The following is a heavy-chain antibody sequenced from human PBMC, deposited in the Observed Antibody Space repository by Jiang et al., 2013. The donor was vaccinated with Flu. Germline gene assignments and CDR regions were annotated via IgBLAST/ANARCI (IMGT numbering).Heavy chain of an antibody. D-gene: IGHD3-10*01. CDR1: GASIGSNSYY. Sequence: GLVKPSETLSLTCTVSGASIGSNSYYWDWIRQPPGKGLEWIATIYYSGMTYYNPSLKSRLTISLETPNNQFSLKLSSVTAADTAVYYCARRRFSMIRGIDWGQGTLVSVSS. CDR2: IYYSGMT. V-gene: IGHV4-39*01. J-gene: IGHJ4*02. CDR3: ARRRFSMIRGID.